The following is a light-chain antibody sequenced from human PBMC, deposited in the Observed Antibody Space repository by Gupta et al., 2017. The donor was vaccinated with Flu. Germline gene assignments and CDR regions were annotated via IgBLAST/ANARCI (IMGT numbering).Light chain of an antibody. J-gene: IGLJ2*01. CDR3: NARDSSDNHQAV. CDR2: AKN. V-gene: IGLV3-19*01. Sequence: SSELTPDPAVSVPLGRTVRITCQGDSLRNSYASRYQQKPGQAPVLVIYAKNIRPSGIPDRFSGASSGNTAALTITGAQAEEEADYYCNARDSSDNHQAVFGGGTKLTVL. CDR1: SLRNSY.